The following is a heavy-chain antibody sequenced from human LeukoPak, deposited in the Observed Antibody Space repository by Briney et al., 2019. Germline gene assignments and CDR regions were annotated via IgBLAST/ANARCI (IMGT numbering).Heavy chain of an antibody. J-gene: IGHJ4*02. CDR3: ARLGSGSNRSHFDY. CDR1: GGSISSSSHY. V-gene: IGHV4-39*02. CDR2: INYSGST. D-gene: IGHD3-10*01. Sequence: PSETLSLTCTVSGGSISSSSHYWGWIRQPPGKGLEWIGSINYSGSTYYNPSLWSRVTISVDTSKNHFSLKLSSVTAADTAVYYCARLGSGSNRSHFDYWGQGTLVTVSS.